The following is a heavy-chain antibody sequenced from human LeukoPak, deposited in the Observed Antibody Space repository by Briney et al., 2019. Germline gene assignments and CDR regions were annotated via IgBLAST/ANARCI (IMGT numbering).Heavy chain of an antibody. J-gene: IGHJ3*01. CDR2: IYYSGRI. V-gene: IGHV4-28*05. CDR1: GDSISRSDW. CDR3: AKTRSGTYYGDSFDV. Sequence: PSETLSLTCAVSGDSISRSDWWAWIRQPPGKGLEWLGNIYYSGRIYHNPSLQTRVIMSVDSSKNQFSLRLASVTAVDTAVYYCAKTRSGTYYGDSFDVWGPGILVTASS. D-gene: IGHD1-26*01.